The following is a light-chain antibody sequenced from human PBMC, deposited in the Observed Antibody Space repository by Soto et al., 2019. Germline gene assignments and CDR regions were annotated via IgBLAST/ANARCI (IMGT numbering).Light chain of an antibody. V-gene: IGLV2-14*01. CDR2: EVT. Sequence: QSALTQPASVSGSPGQSLTISCTGTSIDIAPYNYVSWYQQHPGKAPKLIIYEVTKRPSGVSNRFSGSKSGNTASLTISGLQAEDETDYYCSSYTSTNHVVFGGGTKLTVL. J-gene: IGLJ2*01. CDR1: SIDIAPYNY. CDR3: SSYTSTNHVV.